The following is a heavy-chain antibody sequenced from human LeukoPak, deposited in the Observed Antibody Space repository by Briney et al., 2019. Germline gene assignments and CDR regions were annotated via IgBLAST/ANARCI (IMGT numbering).Heavy chain of an antibody. D-gene: IGHD3-3*02. CDR2: ISGSGGST. CDR1: GFTFSSYG. Sequence: GGSLRLSCAASGFTFSSYGMSWVRQAPGKGLEWVSAISGSGGSTYYADSVKGRFTISRDNSKNTLYLQMNSLKGEDTAVYYCAKIRAPAYDFWGQGTMVTVSS. J-gene: IGHJ3*01. CDR3: AKIRAPAYDF. V-gene: IGHV3-23*01.